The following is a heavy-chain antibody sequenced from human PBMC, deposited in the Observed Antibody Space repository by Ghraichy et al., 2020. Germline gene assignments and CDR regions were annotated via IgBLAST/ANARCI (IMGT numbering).Heavy chain of an antibody. D-gene: IGHD3-3*01. Sequence: SCVASEFSISSYGIHWVRQAPGKGLEWVAVISYDGSHKFYADSVRGRFTISRDNSENTLYLEVSSLRDEDTAVYYCAREPTRFDSVSGHYSDSYYYGMDVWGHGTTVTVSS. CDR3: AREPTRFDSVSGHYSDSYYYGMDV. V-gene: IGHV3-30*04. J-gene: IGHJ6*02. CDR1: EFSISSYG. CDR2: ISYDGSHK.